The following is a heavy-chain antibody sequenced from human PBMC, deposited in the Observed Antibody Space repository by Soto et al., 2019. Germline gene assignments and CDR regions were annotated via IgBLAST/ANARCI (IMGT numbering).Heavy chain of an antibody. CDR2: ISYDGSHQ. D-gene: IGHD1-1*01. V-gene: IGHV3-30*18. Sequence: QVQLVESGGGVVQPGRSLRLSCVGSGFTFSSYGIQWVRQAPGKGLEWVAVISYDGSHQYYADSVKGRLTISRDNSKNTVFLHMNSLRPEDTAVYYCAKDSTFGTTDTHRWGQGTLVIVSS. CDR1: GFTFSSYG. J-gene: IGHJ4*02. CDR3: AKDSTFGTTDTHR.